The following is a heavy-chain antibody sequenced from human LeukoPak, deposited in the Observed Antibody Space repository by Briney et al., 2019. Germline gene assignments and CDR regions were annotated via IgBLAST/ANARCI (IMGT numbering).Heavy chain of an antibody. CDR3: ATKDPATGWGYYYYYMDV. CDR2: INPSGGST. J-gene: IGHJ6*03. Sequence: ASVKVSCKASGYTFTSYYMHWVRQAPGQGLEWMGIINPSGGSTSYAQKFQGRVAMTRDTSTSTVYMELSSLRSEDTAVYYCATKDPATGWGYYYYYMDVWGKGTTVTVSS. V-gene: IGHV1-46*01. D-gene: IGHD1-26*01. CDR1: GYTFTSYY.